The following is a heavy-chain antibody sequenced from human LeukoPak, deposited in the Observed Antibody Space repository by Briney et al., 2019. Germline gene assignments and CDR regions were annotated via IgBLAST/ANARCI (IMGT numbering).Heavy chain of an antibody. D-gene: IGHD1-26*01. CDR1: GFTFSSYW. Sequence: GGSLRLSCAASGFTFSSYWMSWVRQAPGKGLEWVANIKQDGSEKYYVDSVKGRFTISRDNAKTSLYLQMNSLRAEDTAVYYCAREELLGAYYYYGMDVWGQGTTVTVPS. CDR3: AREELLGAYYYYGMDV. J-gene: IGHJ6*02. V-gene: IGHV3-7*01. CDR2: IKQDGSEK.